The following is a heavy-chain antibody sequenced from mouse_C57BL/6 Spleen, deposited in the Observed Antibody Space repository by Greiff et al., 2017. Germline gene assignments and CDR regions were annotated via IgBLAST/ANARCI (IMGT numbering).Heavy chain of an antibody. D-gene: IGHD1-1*01. CDR3: AITTVVATNY. CDR1: GYAFSSSW. CDR2: IYPGDGDT. J-gene: IGHJ2*01. Sequence: VQRVESGPELVKPGASVKISCKASGYAFSSSWMNWVKQRPGKGLEWIGRIYPGDGDTNYNGKFKGKATLTADKSSSTAYMQLSSLTSEDSAVYFCAITTVVATNYWGQGTTLTVSS. V-gene: IGHV1-82*01.